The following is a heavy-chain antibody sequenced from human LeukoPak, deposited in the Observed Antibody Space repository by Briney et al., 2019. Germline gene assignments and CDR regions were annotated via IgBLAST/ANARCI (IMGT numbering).Heavy chain of an antibody. D-gene: IGHD3-16*01. Sequence: PGGSLRLSCAASGFTFSDYYMSWIRQAPGKGLEWVSYISSSSSYIYYADSVKGRFTISRDNAKNSLYLQMNSLRAEDTAVYYCVRGTYHAYYMDVWGKGTTVTVSS. CDR3: VRGTYHAYYMDV. CDR2: ISSSSSYI. V-gene: IGHV3-11*06. J-gene: IGHJ6*03. CDR1: GFTFSDYY.